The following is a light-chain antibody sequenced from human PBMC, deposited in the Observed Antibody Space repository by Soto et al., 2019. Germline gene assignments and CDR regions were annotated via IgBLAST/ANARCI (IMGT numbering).Light chain of an antibody. V-gene: IGKV3-20*01. CDR2: GAS. CDR3: QHYGNTPPSVT. CDR1: QSLSSSY. J-gene: IGKJ3*01. Sequence: EIVLTQSPGTLSLSPGESAALSXNARQSLSSSYLVWYQQKPGQAPRLLIYGASSRATGIPDRFSGSGSGTDFTLTISRLEPEDFAVYYCQHYGNTPPSVTFGPGTKVDI.